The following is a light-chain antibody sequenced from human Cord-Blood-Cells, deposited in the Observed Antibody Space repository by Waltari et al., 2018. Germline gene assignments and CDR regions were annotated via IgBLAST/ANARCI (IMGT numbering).Light chain of an antibody. V-gene: IGKV1-8*01. CDR2: AAS. CDR1: PGISSY. J-gene: IGKJ1*01. Sequence: AIRITQSPSSLSASTGDRVTITCRASPGISSYLAWDQQKPGKAPKLLIYAASTLQSGVPSRFSGSGSGTDFTLTISCLQSEDFATYYCQQYYSYPRTFGQGTKVEIK. CDR3: QQYYSYPRT.